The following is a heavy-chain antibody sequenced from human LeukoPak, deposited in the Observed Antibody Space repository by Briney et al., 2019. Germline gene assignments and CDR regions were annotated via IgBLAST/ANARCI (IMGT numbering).Heavy chain of an antibody. Sequence: SETLSLTCTVSSGSFSSYYWNWIRQPAGKGLEWIGRTYITGSTNYNPSLKSRVTMSVDTSKNQFSLKLSSVTAADTAVYYCARGRGYYQDYWGQGTLVTVSS. CDR1: SGSFSSYY. CDR2: TYITGST. CDR3: ARGRGYYQDY. D-gene: IGHD3-22*01. V-gene: IGHV4-4*07. J-gene: IGHJ4*02.